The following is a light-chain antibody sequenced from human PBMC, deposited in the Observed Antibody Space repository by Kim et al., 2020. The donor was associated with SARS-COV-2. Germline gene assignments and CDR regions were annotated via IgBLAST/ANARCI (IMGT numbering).Light chain of an antibody. CDR3: QQYDNWPPWT. J-gene: IGKJ1*01. V-gene: IGKV3-15*01. Sequence: EIVMTQSSATLSVSPGERATVSCRASQSVSSNLAWYQQKPGQAPRLLIYGASTRDTGIPARFSGSGSGTEFTLTITSLQSEDFAVYYCQQYDNWPPWTFGQGTKVDIK. CDR1: QSVSSN. CDR2: GAS.